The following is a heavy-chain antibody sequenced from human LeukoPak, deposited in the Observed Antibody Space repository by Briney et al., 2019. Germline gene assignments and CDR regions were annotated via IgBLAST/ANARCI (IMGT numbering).Heavy chain of an antibody. CDR2: INHRGTT. J-gene: IGHJ4*02. CDR3: ARGSSYGASGYPYFDH. Sequence: KPSETLSLTCAVYGGSFSGYYWSWIRQSPGKGLGWIGEINHRGTTKYNASLESRVTISLDTSKNQFSLEVASVTAADTATYYCARGSSYGASGYPYFDHWGQGTLVPVSS. D-gene: IGHD3-22*01. CDR1: GGSFSGYY. V-gene: IGHV4-34*01.